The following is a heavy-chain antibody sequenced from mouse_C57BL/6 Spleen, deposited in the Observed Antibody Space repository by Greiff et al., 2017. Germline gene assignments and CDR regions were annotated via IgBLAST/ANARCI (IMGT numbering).Heavy chain of an antibody. J-gene: IGHJ2*01. Sequence: VMLVESGGGLVKPGGSLKLSCAASGFTFSSYAMPWVRQTPEKRLEWVATISDGGSYTYYPDKVKGRFTISSDNAKNNLYLQMSHLKSEDTAMYYCARDGGYYGSSYDYFDYWGQGTPLTVSS. D-gene: IGHD1-1*01. V-gene: IGHV5-4*01. CDR1: GFTFSSYA. CDR2: ISDGGSYT. CDR3: ARDGGYYGSSYDYFDY.